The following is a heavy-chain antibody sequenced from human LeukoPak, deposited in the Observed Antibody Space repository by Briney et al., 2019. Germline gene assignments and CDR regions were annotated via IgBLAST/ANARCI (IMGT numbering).Heavy chain of an antibody. J-gene: IGHJ4*02. CDR2: IYYSGST. D-gene: IGHD5-12*01. CDR1: GGSISSYY. Sequence: PSETLSLTCTVSGGSISSYYWSWIRQPPGEGLEWSGYIYYSGSTNYNPSLKSRVTISVDTSKNQFSLKLSSVTAADTAVYYCASLRGYSGYVDYWGQGTLVTVCS. V-gene: IGHV4-59*12. CDR3: ASLRGYSGYVDY.